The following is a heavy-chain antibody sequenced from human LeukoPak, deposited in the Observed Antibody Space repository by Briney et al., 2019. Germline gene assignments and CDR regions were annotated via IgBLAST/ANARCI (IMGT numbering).Heavy chain of an antibody. Sequence: ASVTVSCKASGGTFSSYAISWVRQAPGQGLEWMGGIIPIFGTANYAQKLQGRVTITADESTSTAYMETSSLRSEDTAVYYCARDPIAVAGTSYFQHWGQGTLVTVSS. V-gene: IGHV1-69*01. J-gene: IGHJ1*01. D-gene: IGHD6-19*01. CDR3: ARDPIAVAGTSYFQH. CDR1: GGTFSSYA. CDR2: IIPIFGTA.